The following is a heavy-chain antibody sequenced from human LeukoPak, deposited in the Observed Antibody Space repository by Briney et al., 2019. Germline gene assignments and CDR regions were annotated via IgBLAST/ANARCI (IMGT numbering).Heavy chain of an antibody. J-gene: IGHJ6*02. CDR3: ARGRVRYDYVWGSYYYGMDV. CDR1: GGSISSDY. V-gene: IGHV4-4*07. D-gene: IGHD3-16*01. CDR2: IYTSGST. Sequence: SETLSLTCTVSGGSISSDYWSWIRQPAGKGLEWIGRIYTSGSTNYNPSLKSRVTMSVDTSKNQFSLKLSSVTAADTAVYYCARGRVRYDYVWGSYYYGMDVWGQGTTVTVSS.